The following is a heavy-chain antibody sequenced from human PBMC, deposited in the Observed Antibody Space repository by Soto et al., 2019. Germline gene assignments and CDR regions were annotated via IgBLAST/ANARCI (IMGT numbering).Heavy chain of an antibody. J-gene: IGHJ4*02. D-gene: IGHD6-25*01. CDR2: MNPYSGNT. Sequence: SVKVSCKASGYTFTTYDISWVRQATGQGLEWMGWMNPYSGNTGYAQKFQGRVTVTRNTSISTVYMELSGLRPDDTAVYYCARRKERSGPHYFDYWGQGSQVTVSS. CDR3: ARRKERSGPHYFDY. V-gene: IGHV1-8*01. CDR1: GYTFTTYD.